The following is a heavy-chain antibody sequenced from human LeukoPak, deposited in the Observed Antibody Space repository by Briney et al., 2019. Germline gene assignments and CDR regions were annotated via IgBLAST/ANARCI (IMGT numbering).Heavy chain of an antibody. CDR1: GFTFSNYA. Sequence: GGSLRLSCAASGFTFSNYAMHWVRQAPGKGLEWVAVIWYDGSPKYYPDSVKGRFTISRDSSKNTLYLQMNSLRVEDTAVYYCATNMGFWGQGTLVTVSS. CDR3: ATNMGF. J-gene: IGHJ4*02. V-gene: IGHV3-33*01. CDR2: IWYDGSPK. D-gene: IGHD2/OR15-2a*01.